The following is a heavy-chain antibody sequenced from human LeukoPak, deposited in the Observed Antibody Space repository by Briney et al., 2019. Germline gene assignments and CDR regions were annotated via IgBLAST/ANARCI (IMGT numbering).Heavy chain of an antibody. D-gene: IGHD4/OR15-4a*01. J-gene: IGHJ4*02. Sequence: PGGSLRLSCAASGFTFGTSAMSWVRQAPGKGLEWVASVSGSGGSTYYADSVKGRFTISRDNSKNTLYLQMNSLRAEDTAVYYYAKDCAYGAHAFDYWGQGSLVTVSS. V-gene: IGHV3-23*01. CDR3: AKDCAYGAHAFDY. CDR2: VSGSGGST. CDR1: GFTFGTSA.